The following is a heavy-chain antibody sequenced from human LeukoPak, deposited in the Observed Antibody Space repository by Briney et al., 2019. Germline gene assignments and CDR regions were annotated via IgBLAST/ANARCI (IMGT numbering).Heavy chain of an antibody. CDR3: AGTLRFLEWLPLDY. CDR1: GGSISSGSYY. D-gene: IGHD3-3*01. CDR2: IYTSGST. J-gene: IGHJ4*02. Sequence: SETLSLTCTVSGGSISSGSYYWSWIRQPAGKGLEWIGRIYTSGSTNYNPSLKSRVTISVDTSKNQFSLKLSSVTAADTAVYYCAGTLRFLEWLPLDYWGQGTLVTVSS. V-gene: IGHV4-61*02.